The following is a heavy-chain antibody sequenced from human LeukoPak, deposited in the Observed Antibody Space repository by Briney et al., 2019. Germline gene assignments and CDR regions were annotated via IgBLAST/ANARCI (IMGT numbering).Heavy chain of an antibody. CDR3: ARVRDIVLMVYDPALNY. V-gene: IGHV1-69*13. J-gene: IGHJ4*02. D-gene: IGHD2-8*01. CDR1: GGTFSSYA. CDR2: IIPIFGTA. Sequence: SVKVSCKASGGTFSSYAISWVRQAPGQGLEWMGGIIPIFGTANYAQKFQGRVTITADESTSTAYMELSSLRSEDTAVYYCARVRDIVLMVYDPALNYWGQGTLVTVSS.